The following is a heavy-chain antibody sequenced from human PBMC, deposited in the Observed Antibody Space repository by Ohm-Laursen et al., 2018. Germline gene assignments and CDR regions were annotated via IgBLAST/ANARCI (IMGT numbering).Heavy chain of an antibody. V-gene: IGHV1-46*01. CDR2: INPSGGST. Sequence: GASVKVSCNASGYTFTSYYMHWVRQAPGQGLEWMGIINPSGGSTSYAQKFQGRVTMTRDTSTSTVYMELSSLRSEDTAVYYCARAPVLRYGMDVWGQGTTVTVSS. CDR1: GYTFTSYY. D-gene: IGHD3-3*01. J-gene: IGHJ6*02. CDR3: ARAPVLRYGMDV.